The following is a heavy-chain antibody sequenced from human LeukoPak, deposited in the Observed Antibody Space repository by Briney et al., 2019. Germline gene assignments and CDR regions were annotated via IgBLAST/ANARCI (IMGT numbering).Heavy chain of an antibody. Sequence: GGSLKLPWEASGFRSNTYGMHWVRKAPAKGLAWVAVIWFDGSQQYYADSVKGRFAISRDNSKNMVFLQMNSLRVEDTGIYYCVREAGSDYLFDSWGQGTLVTVSS. CDR2: IWFDGSQQ. CDR3: VREAGSDYLFDS. V-gene: IGHV3-33*01. CDR1: GFRSNTYG. J-gene: IGHJ4*02. D-gene: IGHD4-17*01.